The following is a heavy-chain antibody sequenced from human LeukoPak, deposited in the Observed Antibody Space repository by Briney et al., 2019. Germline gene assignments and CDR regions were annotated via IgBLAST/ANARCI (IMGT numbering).Heavy chain of an antibody. CDR3: AKEVLDYYDSSGPLNY. J-gene: IGHJ4*02. CDR2: ISWNGDTI. CDR1: GFDFHDYM. V-gene: IGHV3-9*01. D-gene: IGHD3-22*01. Sequence: GGSLRLSCAASGFDFHDYMMHWVRQPPGKGLEWVSEISWNGDTIGYADSVKGRFIISRDNARRSLYLQMNSLRPEDTALYYCAKEVLDYYDSSGPLNYWGQGTLVTVSS.